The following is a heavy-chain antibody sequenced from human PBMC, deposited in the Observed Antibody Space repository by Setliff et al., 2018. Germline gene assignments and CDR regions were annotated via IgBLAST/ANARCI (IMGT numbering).Heavy chain of an antibody. CDR2: ISYDGVNK. V-gene: IGHV3-30*03. CDR3: ARDPHFDS. Sequence: PGGSLRLSCAASGFTFSSYGMHWVRQAPGKGLEWVAVISYDGVNKHYRDSVKGRFTISRDNSKNTLYLQMNSLRAEDTAVYYCARDPHFDSWGQGTLVTVSS. CDR1: GFTFSSYG. J-gene: IGHJ4*02.